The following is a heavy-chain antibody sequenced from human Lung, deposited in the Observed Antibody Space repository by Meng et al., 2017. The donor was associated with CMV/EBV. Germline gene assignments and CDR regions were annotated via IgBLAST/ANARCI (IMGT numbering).Heavy chain of an antibody. V-gene: IGHV1-18*01. CDR1: CSLITRYG. CDR2: ISDYNGNT. CDR3: ARVEVGITSGDY. Sequence: VHRVRAGGGVSKPGASVNTSCNASCSLITRYGISGGRQEPEQGLEWMGWISDYNGNTNYAQKLQGRVTMTTDTSTSTAYMELRSLRSDDTAVYYCARVEVGITSGDYWGQGTLVTVSS. D-gene: IGHD1-26*01. J-gene: IGHJ4*02.